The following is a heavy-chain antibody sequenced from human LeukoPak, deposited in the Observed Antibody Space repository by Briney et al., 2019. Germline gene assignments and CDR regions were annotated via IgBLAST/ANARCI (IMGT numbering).Heavy chain of an antibody. CDR1: GFTFRSYG. D-gene: IGHD3-22*01. J-gene: IGHJ4*02. CDR3: ASDGPNSSGYYFDS. CDR2: ISGSGGST. V-gene: IGHV3-23*01. Sequence: GGSLRLSCAASGFTFRSYGMSWVRQAPGKGLEWVSAISGSGGSTYYADSVKGRFTISRDNSKNTLYLQMNSLRGGDTAVYYCASDGPNSSGYYFDSWGQGSLVTVSS.